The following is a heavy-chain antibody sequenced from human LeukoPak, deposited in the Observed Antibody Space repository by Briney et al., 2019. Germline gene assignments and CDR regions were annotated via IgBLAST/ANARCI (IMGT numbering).Heavy chain of an antibody. V-gene: IGHV5-51*01. CDR3: ARLPYHENRPPSYYMDV. CDR1: GYSFTSYW. Sequence: GESLKISCKGSGYSFTSYWIGWVRQMPGKGLEWMGIIYPGDSDTRYSPSFQGQVTVSADKSISTAYLQWSSLKASDTAMYYCARLPYHENRPPSYYMDVWGKGTTVTVSS. D-gene: IGHD2-2*01. J-gene: IGHJ6*03. CDR2: IYPGDSDT.